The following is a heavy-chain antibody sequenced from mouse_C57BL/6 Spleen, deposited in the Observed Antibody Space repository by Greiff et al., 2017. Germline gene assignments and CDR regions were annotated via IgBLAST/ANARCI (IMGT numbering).Heavy chain of an antibody. J-gene: IGHJ3*01. D-gene: IGHD2-3*01. CDR1: GYTFTSYW. CDR3: AGLYDGYSLPY. V-gene: IGHV1-50*01. CDR2: IDPSDSYT. Sequence: QVQLQQPGAELVKPGASVKLSCKASGYTFTSYWMQWVKQRPGQGLEWIGEIDPSDSYTNYNQKFKGKATLTVDTSSSTAYMQLSSRTSEDSAVYYCAGLYDGYSLPYWGQGTLVTVSA.